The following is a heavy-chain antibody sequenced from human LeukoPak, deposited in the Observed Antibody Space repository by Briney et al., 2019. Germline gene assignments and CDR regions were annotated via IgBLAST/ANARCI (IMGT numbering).Heavy chain of an antibody. D-gene: IGHD6-13*01. CDR3: ARDQDSSSWYDAFDI. Sequence: GGSLRLSCAASGFTFSNYGMHWVRQAPGKGLEWVSSISSSSSYIYYADSVKGRFTISRDNAKNSLYLQMNSLRAEDTAVYYCARDQDSSSWYDAFDIWGQGTMVTVSS. V-gene: IGHV3-21*01. CDR2: ISSSSSYI. CDR1: GFTFSNYG. J-gene: IGHJ3*02.